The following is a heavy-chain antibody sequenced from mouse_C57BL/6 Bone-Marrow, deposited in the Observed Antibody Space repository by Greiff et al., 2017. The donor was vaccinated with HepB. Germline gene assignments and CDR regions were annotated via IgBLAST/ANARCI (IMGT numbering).Heavy chain of an antibody. CDR2: ISDGGSYT. CDR1: GFTFSSYA. V-gene: IGHV5-4*01. D-gene: IGHD1-1*01. J-gene: IGHJ2*01. Sequence: EVQLVESGGGLVKPGGSLKLSCAASGFTFSSYAMSWVRQTPEKRLEWVATISDGGSYTYYPDNVKGRFTISRDNAKNNLYLQMSHLKSEDTAMYYCARDTTVVGYFDYWGQGTTLTVSS. CDR3: ARDTTVVGYFDY.